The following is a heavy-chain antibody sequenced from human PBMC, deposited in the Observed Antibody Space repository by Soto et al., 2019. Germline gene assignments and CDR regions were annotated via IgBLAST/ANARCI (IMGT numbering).Heavy chain of an antibody. CDR3: ARAMDTAMASKDNWFDP. CDR2: ISNDENKR. V-gene: IGHV3-30-3*01. D-gene: IGHD5-18*01. J-gene: IGHJ5*02. CDR1: GFTFRSYD. Sequence: PGGSLRLSCVASGFTFRSYDMHWVRQAPGKGLEWVAVISNDENKRYYTDSVKGRFTISRDNCKSTLYLQVNSLRAEDTAVYYCARAMDTAMASKDNWFDPWGQGTLVTVSS.